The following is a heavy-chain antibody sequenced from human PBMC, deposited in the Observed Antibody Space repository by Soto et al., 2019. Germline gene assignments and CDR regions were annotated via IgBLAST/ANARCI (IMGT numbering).Heavy chain of an antibody. V-gene: IGHV4-30-4*01. CDR3: ARHYRSGYDX. CDR2: IYHTGGR. Sequence: SETLSLTFTVSGGTMISDDYYWSWIRQAPGKGLELIGYIYHTGGRYYNPALKSRVTLSVDTSKNKFSLNMSSVTAAETAVYYCARHYRSGYDXWGRGILVTVSX. CDR1: GGTMISDDYY. J-gene: IGHJ4*02. D-gene: IGHD5-12*01.